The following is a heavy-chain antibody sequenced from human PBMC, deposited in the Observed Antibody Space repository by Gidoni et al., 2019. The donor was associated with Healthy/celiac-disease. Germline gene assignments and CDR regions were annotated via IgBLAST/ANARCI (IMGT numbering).Heavy chain of an antibody. V-gene: IGHV3-9*01. CDR3: AKGFRSYYFFCAFDI. J-gene: IGHJ3*02. Sequence: EVQLVESGGGLVQPGRSLRLSCAASGFTFDDYAMHWVRQAPGKGLEWVSGISWNSGSIGYADSVKGRFTISRDNAKNSLYLQMNSLRAEYTALYYCAKGFRSYYFFCAFDIWGQGTMVTVSS. CDR2: ISWNSGSI. CDR1: GFTFDDYA. D-gene: IGHD1-26*01.